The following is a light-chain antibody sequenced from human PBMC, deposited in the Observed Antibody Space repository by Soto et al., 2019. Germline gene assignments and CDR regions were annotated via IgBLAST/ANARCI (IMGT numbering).Light chain of an antibody. CDR3: QQYNSYSWT. Sequence: DIQVTQSPPCVCGCLLEIVTINCRASQGISSWLAWYQQKPGKAPKLLIYAASSLQSGVPSRFSGSGSGTEFTLTISSLQPDDFATYYCQQYNSYSWTFGQGTKV. J-gene: IGKJ1*01. CDR1: QGISSW. V-gene: IGKV1D-16*01. CDR2: AAS.